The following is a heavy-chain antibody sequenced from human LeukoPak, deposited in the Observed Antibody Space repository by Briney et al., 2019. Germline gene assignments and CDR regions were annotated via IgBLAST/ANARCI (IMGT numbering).Heavy chain of an antibody. CDR3: ARDLSASLLWFGEGPMNAFDI. CDR1: CGSISSGGYY. Sequence: PSETLSLTCTVSCGSISSGGYYWSWIRQHPGKGLEWIGYIYYSGSTYYNPSLKSRVTISVDTSKNQFSLKLSSVTAADTAVYYCARDLSASLLWFGEGPMNAFDIWGQGTMVTVSS. D-gene: IGHD3-10*01. V-gene: IGHV4-31*03. CDR2: IYYSGST. J-gene: IGHJ3*02.